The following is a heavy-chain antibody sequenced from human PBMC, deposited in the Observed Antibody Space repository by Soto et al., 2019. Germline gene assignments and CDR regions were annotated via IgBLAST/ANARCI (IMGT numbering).Heavy chain of an antibody. Sequence: GGSLRLSCAASGFTFSSYAMSWVRQAPGKGLEWVSAISGSGGSTYYADSVKGRFTISRDNSKNTLYLQMNSLRAEDTAVYYCAKYVIAVAGNYYYYGMDVWGQGTTVTVSS. CDR2: ISGSGGST. CDR1: GFTFSSYA. V-gene: IGHV3-23*01. J-gene: IGHJ6*02. D-gene: IGHD6-19*01. CDR3: AKYVIAVAGNYYYYGMDV.